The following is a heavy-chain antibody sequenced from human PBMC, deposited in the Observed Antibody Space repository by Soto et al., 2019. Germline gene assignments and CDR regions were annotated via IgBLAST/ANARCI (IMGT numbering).Heavy chain of an antibody. Sequence: QVQLQESGPGLVKPSQTLSLTCTVSGGSISSGDYYWSWIRQPPGKGLEWIGYIYYSGSTYYNPSLKNRVTISVDTSKNQFSRKVSSVTAADTAVYYCARDRGVGSYGFRTYYFDHWGQGTLVTVSS. V-gene: IGHV4-30-4*01. CDR2: IYYSGST. CDR3: ARDRGVGSYGFRTYYFDH. CDR1: GGSISSGDYY. D-gene: IGHD1-26*01. J-gene: IGHJ4*02.